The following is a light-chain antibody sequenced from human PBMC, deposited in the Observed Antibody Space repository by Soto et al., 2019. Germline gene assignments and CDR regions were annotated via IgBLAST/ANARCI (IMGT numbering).Light chain of an antibody. J-gene: IGLJ1*01. CDR2: SNN. V-gene: IGLV1-47*02. CDR3: AAWDDSLSGQV. CDR1: SSIIGGNY. Sequence: QSVLPQPPSASGTPGQRVTISCSGSSSIIGGNYVHWYQQLPGTAPKLLIYSNNQRPSGVPDRFSGSKSGTSASLAISGLRSEDEADYYCAAWDDSLSGQVFGTGTKLTVL.